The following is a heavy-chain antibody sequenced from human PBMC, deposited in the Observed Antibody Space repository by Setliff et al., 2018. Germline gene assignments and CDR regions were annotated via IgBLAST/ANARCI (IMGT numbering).Heavy chain of an antibody. D-gene: IGHD1-26*01. CDR1: GGSFSGYY. CDR3: ARDVEVGGWYFDL. J-gene: IGHJ2*01. CDR2: INHSGST. Sequence: SETLSLTCAVYGGSFSGYYWSWIRQPPGKGLEWIGEINHSGSTNYNPSLKSRVTISVDTSKNQFSLRLNSVTAADTAVYYCARDVEVGGWYFDLWGHGTLVTVSS. V-gene: IGHV4-34*01.